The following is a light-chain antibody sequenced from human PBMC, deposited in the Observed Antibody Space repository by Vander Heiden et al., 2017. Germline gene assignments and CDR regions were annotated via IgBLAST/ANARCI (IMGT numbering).Light chain of an antibody. CDR1: QNINQN. V-gene: IGKV3-15*01. CDR3: QQYNSWPLFT. CDR2: RAS. Sequence: EVEMTQSPATLSVSPGERATLSCRASQNINQNLAWFQQKPGQTPRLLIYRASRRATGLPVRFSGSASGTEFNLTISDLQSEDFAVYYCQQYNSWPLFTFGGGTKVEI. J-gene: IGKJ4*01.